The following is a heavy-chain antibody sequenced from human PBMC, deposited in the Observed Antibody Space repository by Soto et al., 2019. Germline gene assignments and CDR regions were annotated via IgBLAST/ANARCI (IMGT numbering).Heavy chain of an antibody. V-gene: IGHV4-61*01. CDR3: ASALYCSGGSCSFDP. CDR2: IYYTGST. CDR1: GGSVSSGNYY. J-gene: IGHJ5*02. D-gene: IGHD2-15*01. Sequence: LSLTCTVSGGSVSSGNYYWSWIRQPPGKGLEWIGFIYYTGSTSYNPSLKSRVTISMDTSKNQFSLKLTSVTAADTAVYYCASALYCSGGSCSFDPWGQGTLVTVSS.